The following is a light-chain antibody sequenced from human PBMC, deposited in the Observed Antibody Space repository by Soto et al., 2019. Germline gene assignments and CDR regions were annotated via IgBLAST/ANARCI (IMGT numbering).Light chain of an antibody. J-gene: IGKJ4*01. V-gene: IGKV2-30*01. CDR1: QSLVSSNGKTY. CDR2: EIS. CDR3: LQSTHWPHT. Sequence: DVVMTQSPLSLSVTLGQSASISCRSSQSLVSSNGKTYFNWFHQRPGQSPRRLIYEISNRDSGVPDRFSGSESGTDFTLKISRVEAEDVGVYYCLQSTHWPHTFCGGTKVEIK.